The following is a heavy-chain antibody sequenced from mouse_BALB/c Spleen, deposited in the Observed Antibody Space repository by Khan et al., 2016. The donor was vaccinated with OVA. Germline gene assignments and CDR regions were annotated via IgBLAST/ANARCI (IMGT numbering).Heavy chain of an antibody. J-gene: IGHJ2*01. V-gene: IGHV1-77*01. Sequence: QVQLQQSGTELARPGASVKLSCKASGYTFTDYYITWVKQRSRQGLEWIGEIYPGSGNTYYNENFKVKAPLTADNSSNPPSMETTSLTTEDSAAYFCARVDTTSLDCWGQGTTLTVSS. D-gene: IGHD2-3*01. CDR1: GYTFTDYY. CDR2: IYPGSGNT. CDR3: ARVDTTSLDC.